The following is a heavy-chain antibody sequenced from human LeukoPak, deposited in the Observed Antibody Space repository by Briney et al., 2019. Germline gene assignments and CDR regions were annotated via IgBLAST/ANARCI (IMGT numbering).Heavy chain of an antibody. CDR1: GGSISSYY. CDR3: ARDRGWSARYYYSGMDV. D-gene: IGHD3-10*01. V-gene: IGHV4-59*01. Sequence: SETLSLTCTVSGGSISSYYWSWMRQPPGKGLEGIVYICYGGSTNYNPSLKSRVTISVDTAKNKCSLKLSSVTAEETALYYCARDRGWSARYYYSGMDVWGQGTTVTVSS. CDR2: ICYGGST. J-gene: IGHJ6*02.